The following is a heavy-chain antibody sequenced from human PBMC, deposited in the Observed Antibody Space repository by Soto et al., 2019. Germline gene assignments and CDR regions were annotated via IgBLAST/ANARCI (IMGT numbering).Heavy chain of an antibody. Sequence: GVLRLSCSASGFTFSSYAMHWVRQAPGKGLEYVSAISSNGGSTYYADSVKGRFTISRDNSKNTLYLQMSSLRAEDTAVYYCVKDGMYCSSTSCPRISPYYFDYWGQGTLVTVSS. D-gene: IGHD2-2*01. CDR3: VKDGMYCSSTSCPRISPYYFDY. CDR1: GFTFSSYA. V-gene: IGHV3-64D*08. J-gene: IGHJ4*02. CDR2: ISSNGGST.